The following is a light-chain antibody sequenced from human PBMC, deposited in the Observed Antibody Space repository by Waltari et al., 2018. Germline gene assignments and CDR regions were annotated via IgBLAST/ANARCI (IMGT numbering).Light chain of an antibody. CDR2: GAS. Sequence: EIVMTQSPGTLSVSPGEGATLPCRASQSVSSKVAWYQQRPGQAPRLLIFGASTRATGIPARFSGSESGTEFTLTISSLQSEDSGVYFCQQYTTRPLTFGGGTKVE. J-gene: IGKJ4*01. V-gene: IGKV3-15*01. CDR1: QSVSSK. CDR3: QQYTTRPLT.